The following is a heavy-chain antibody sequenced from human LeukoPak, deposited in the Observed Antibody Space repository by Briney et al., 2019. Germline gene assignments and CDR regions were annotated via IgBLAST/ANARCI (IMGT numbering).Heavy chain of an antibody. J-gene: IGHJ6*03. V-gene: IGHV1-8*01. D-gene: IGHD2-15*01. Sequence: ASVEVSCKASGYTFTSYDINWVRQATGQGLEWMGWMNPNSGNTGYAQKFQGRVTMTRNTSISTAYMELSSLRSEDTAVYYCARGSGGSYYYYYMDVWGKGTTVTVSS. CDR3: ARGSGGSYYYYYMDV. CDR2: MNPNSGNT. CDR1: GYTFTSYD.